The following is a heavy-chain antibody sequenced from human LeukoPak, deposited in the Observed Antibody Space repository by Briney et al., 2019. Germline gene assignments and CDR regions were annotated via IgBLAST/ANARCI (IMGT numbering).Heavy chain of an antibody. D-gene: IGHD6-19*01. Sequence: GGSLRLSCAASGFTFRNYGMHWVRQAPGKGLQWVAVMLYDGGNKYYADSVKGRFTISRDNSKSTLYLQMNSLRAEDTAVYYCAKAGYSSGWRNFDSWGQGTLVTVSS. CDR1: GFTFRNYG. CDR2: MLYDGGNK. V-gene: IGHV3-30*18. J-gene: IGHJ4*02. CDR3: AKAGYSSGWRNFDS.